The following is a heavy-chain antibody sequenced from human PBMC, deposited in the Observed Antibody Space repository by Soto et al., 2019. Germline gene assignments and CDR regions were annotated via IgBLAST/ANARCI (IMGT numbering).Heavy chain of an antibody. V-gene: IGHV3-30*02. J-gene: IGHJ6*03. CDR3: AKGGYGDYYYYYYMDV. CDR2: IWYDGSNK. D-gene: IGHD4-17*01. Sequence: GGSLRLSCAASGFTFSSYGMHWVRQAPGKGLEWVAVIWYDGSNKYYADSVKGRFTISRDNSKNTLYLQMNSLRAEDTALYYCAKGGYGDYYYYYYMDVWGKGTTVTVSS. CDR1: GFTFSSYG.